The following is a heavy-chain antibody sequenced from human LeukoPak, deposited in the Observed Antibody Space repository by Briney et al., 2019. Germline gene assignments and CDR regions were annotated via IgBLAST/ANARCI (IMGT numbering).Heavy chain of an antibody. Sequence: SETLSLTCTVSGGSISSYYWSWIPQSPGKGLEWIGYIYYSGSTNYNPSLKSRVTISVDTSKNQFSMKLSSVTAADTAVYYCARSTWEPRDAFDIWGQGTMVTVSS. CDR1: GGSISSYY. CDR3: ARSTWEPRDAFDI. CDR2: IYYSGST. V-gene: IGHV4-59*08. J-gene: IGHJ3*02. D-gene: IGHD1-26*01.